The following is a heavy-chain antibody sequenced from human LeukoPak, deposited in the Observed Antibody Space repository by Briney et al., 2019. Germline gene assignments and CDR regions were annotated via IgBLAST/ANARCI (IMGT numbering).Heavy chain of an antibody. J-gene: IGHJ6*04. CDR3: VRVAGDV. CDR2: INEDGSGK. CDR1: GFTFSNYW. V-gene: IGHV3-7*01. Sequence: GGSPRLSCVFSGFTFSNYWMKWVRQAPGKGLEWVASINEDGSGKYSMDSVKDRVTISRDNAKNSLDLQINSLTVEDTAIYYCVRVAGDVWGKGTTVTVSS.